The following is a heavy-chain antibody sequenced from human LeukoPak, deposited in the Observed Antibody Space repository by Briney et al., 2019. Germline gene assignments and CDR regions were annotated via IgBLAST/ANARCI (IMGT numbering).Heavy chain of an antibody. V-gene: IGHV3-66*01. J-gene: IGHJ4*02. CDR2: IYSGGTT. CDR3: ARGAITMVRAWEFDY. D-gene: IGHD3-10*01. CDR1: GFTVSSKH. Sequence: GGSLRLSCAASGFTVSSKHMSWVRQTPGKGLEWVSVIYSGGTTYYADSVKGRVTISRDNSKNTLYLQMNSLRVEDTAVYYCARGAITMVRAWEFDYWGQGTRVIVSS.